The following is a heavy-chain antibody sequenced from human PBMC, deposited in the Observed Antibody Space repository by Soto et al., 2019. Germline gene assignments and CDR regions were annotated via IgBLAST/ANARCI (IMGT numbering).Heavy chain of an antibody. CDR2: IYGGGTT. CDR1: GFTVSSRY. D-gene: IGHD6-19*01. J-gene: IGHJ4*02. V-gene: IGHV3-53*01. CDR3: VQTTGWPGFDF. Sequence: EVQLVESGGGLIQPGGSLRLSCAASGFTVSSRYMTWVRQTPGKGLEWGSVIYGGGTTYYADSVKGRFTISRDNSKNTSYLQVNSLRAEATALYYCVQTTGWPGFDFWGQGTLVTVSS.